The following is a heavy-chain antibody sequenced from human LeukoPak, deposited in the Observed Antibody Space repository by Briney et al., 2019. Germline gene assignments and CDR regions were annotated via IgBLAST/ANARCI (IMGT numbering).Heavy chain of an antibody. CDR3: ARDSGYYYDSSGYSDFDY. J-gene: IGHJ4*02. CDR1: GYTFTSYY. CDR2: INPSGGST. D-gene: IGHD3-22*01. Sequence: ASVKVSCKASGYTFTSYYMHWVRQAPGQGLEWMGIINPSGGSTSYAQKFQGRVTMTRDTSTSTVYMELSSLRSEDTAVYYRARDSGYYYDSSGYSDFDYWGQGTLVTVSS. V-gene: IGHV1-46*01.